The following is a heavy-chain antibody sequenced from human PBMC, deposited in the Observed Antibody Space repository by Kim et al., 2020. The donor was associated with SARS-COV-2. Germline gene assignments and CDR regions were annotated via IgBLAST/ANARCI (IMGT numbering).Heavy chain of an antibody. CDR2: ISYDGSNK. D-gene: IGHD6-13*01. J-gene: IGHJ4*01. CDR3: ARDSSLRLAAAGPFY. Sequence: GGSLRLSCAASGFTFSSYAMHWVRQAPGKGLEWVAVISYDGSNKYYADSVKGRFTISRDNSKNTLYLQMNSLRAEDTAVYYCARDSSLRLAAAGPFYWG. CDR1: GFTFSSYA. V-gene: IGHV3-30*04.